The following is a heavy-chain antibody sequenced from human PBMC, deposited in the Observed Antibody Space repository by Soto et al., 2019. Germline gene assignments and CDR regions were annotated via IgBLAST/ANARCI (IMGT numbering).Heavy chain of an antibody. CDR2: IWYDGSNK. V-gene: IGHV3-33*01. Sequence: GGSLRLSCAASGFTFSSYGMHWVRQAPGKGLEWVAVIWYDGSNKYYADSVKGRFTISRDNSKNTLYLQMNSLRAEDTAVYYCARECCYSMGEGPYYMDVWGKGTTVTVSS. CDR3: ARECCYSMGEGPYYMDV. CDR1: GFTFSSYG. D-gene: IGHD2-15*01. J-gene: IGHJ6*03.